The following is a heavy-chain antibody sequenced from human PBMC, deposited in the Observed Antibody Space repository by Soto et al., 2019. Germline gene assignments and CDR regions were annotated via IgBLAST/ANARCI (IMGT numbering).Heavy chain of an antibody. J-gene: IGHJ5*02. CDR3: AATRVPAATWRLDP. CDR2: IVVGSGNT. Sequence: SVKVSCKASGFTFTSSAVQWVRQARGQRLGWIGWIVVGSGNTNYAQKFQERVTITRDMSTSTAYMELSSLRSEDTAVYYCAATRVPAATWRLDPWGQGTQVTVSS. CDR1: GFTFTSSA. D-gene: IGHD2-2*01. V-gene: IGHV1-58*01.